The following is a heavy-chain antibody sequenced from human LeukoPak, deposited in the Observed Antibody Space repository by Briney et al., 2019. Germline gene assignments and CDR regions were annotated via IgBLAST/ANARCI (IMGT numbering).Heavy chain of an antibody. Sequence: GGSLRLSCAASGFTFSSYAMHWVRQAPGKGLEYVSAISSNGGSTYYANSVKGRFTISRDNSKNTLYLQMGSLRAEDMAVYYCAKGGAYCGGDCYSGWFDPWGQGTLVTVSS. D-gene: IGHD2-21*02. CDR1: GFTFSSYA. CDR3: AKGGAYCGGDCYSGWFDP. J-gene: IGHJ5*02. CDR2: ISSNGGST. V-gene: IGHV3-64*01.